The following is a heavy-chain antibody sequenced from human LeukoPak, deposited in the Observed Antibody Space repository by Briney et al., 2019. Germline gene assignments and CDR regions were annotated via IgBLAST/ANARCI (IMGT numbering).Heavy chain of an antibody. CDR1: GGTFTSYA. Sequence: GASVKVSFKASGGTFTSYAISWVRQAPGQGLEWMGGIIPIFGTANYAQKFQGRVTITTDESTSTAYMELSSLRSEDTAVYYCARRPFTILEKEYYFDYWGQGTLVTVSS. CDR3: ARRPFTILEKEYYFDY. D-gene: IGHD3-3*01. V-gene: IGHV1-69*05. J-gene: IGHJ4*02. CDR2: IIPIFGTA.